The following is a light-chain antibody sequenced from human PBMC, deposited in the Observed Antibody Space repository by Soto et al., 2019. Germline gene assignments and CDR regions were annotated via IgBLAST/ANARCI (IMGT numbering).Light chain of an antibody. Sequence: IQLTQSPSSLSASVGDRVSITCRASQDIKTYLAWYQQKQGKAPKLLISGTFTLQSGVPSRFNGSGSGTEFTLTISSLQSEDFAVYYCQQYFNWPPLTFGGGTRVDIK. J-gene: IGKJ4*01. CDR1: QDIKTY. CDR3: QQYFNWPPLT. V-gene: IGKV1-9*01. CDR2: GTF.